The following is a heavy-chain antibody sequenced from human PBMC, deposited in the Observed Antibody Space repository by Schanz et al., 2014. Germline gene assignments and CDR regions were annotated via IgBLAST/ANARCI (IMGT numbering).Heavy chain of an antibody. CDR1: GITFSDYA. D-gene: IGHD3-10*01. Sequence: EVQLLESGGALEQPGGSLRLSCAASGITFSDYAMSWVRQAPGKGLEWVSTIASGGSHTFYADSVTGRFTISGDNSKNTLFLQMNSLRVEDTAIYYCAKSSPYYGSGSFPSNAYGMDVWGQGTTVTVSS. J-gene: IGHJ6*02. CDR3: AKSSPYYGSGSFPSNAYGMDV. CDR2: IASGGSHT. V-gene: IGHV3-23*01.